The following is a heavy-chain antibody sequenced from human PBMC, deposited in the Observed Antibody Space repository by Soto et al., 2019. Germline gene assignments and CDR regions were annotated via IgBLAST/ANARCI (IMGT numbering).Heavy chain of an antibody. V-gene: IGHV3-30*03. D-gene: IGHD6-19*01. Sequence: QVQLVESGGGVVQPGRCLRLSCAASGFTFSSYGMHWVRQAPGKELEWVAVISYDGSNKYYADSVKGRFTISRDNSKNTLYPQMNSLRAEDTAVYYCARPNYSSGWYGGTEFDYWGQGTLVTVSS. J-gene: IGHJ4*02. CDR1: GFTFSSYG. CDR2: ISYDGSNK. CDR3: ARPNYSSGWYGGTEFDY.